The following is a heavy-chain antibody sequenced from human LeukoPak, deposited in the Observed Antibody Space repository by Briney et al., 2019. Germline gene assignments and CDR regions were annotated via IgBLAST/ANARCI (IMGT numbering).Heavy chain of an antibody. D-gene: IGHD5-12*01. V-gene: IGHV3-7*03. CDR2: IKKDGSEK. J-gene: IGHJ4*02. Sequence: GGSLRLSCAASGFTFSSHWMSWVRQAPGKGLEWVANIKKDGSEKYYVDSVKGRFTISRDNAKTSLYLQMNSLRAEDTAVYYCASLTYSGYDNFDYWGQGTLVTVSS. CDR1: GFTFSSHW. CDR3: ASLTYSGYDNFDY.